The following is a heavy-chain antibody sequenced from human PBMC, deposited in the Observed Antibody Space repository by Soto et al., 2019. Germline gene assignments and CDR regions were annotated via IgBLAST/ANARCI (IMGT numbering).Heavy chain of an antibody. V-gene: IGHV4-34*01. CDR1: GGSFSGYY. CDR2: INHSGST. D-gene: IGHD5-12*01. CDR3: ASGKVAAIANYYYGMDV. Sequence: SETLSLTCAVYGGSFSGYYWSWIRQPPGKGLEWIGEINHSGSTNYNPSLKSRVTISVDTSKNQFSLKLSSVTAADTAVYYCASGKVAAIANYYYGMDVWGKGTTVTVSS. J-gene: IGHJ6*04.